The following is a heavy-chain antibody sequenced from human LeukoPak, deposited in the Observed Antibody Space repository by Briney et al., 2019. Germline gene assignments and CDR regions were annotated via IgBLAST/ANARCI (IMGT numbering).Heavy chain of an antibody. D-gene: IGHD2-2*02. Sequence: SETLSLTCTVSGGSISSSSYYWGWIRQPPGKGLEWIGSIYYSGSTYYNPSLKSRVTISVDTSKNQFSLKLSSVTAADTAVYYCARHGYCSSTSCYTPFDYWGQGTLVTVSS. V-gene: IGHV4-39*01. CDR3: ARHGYCSSTSCYTPFDY. J-gene: IGHJ4*02. CDR1: GGSISSSSYY. CDR2: IYYSGST.